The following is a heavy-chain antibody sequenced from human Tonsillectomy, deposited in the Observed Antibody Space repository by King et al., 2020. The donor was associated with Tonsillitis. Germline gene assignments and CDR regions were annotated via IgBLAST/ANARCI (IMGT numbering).Heavy chain of an antibody. CDR1: GFTFSSYA. V-gene: IGHV3-23*04. D-gene: IGHD6-13*01. Sequence: VQLVESGGGLVQPGGSLRLSCAASGFTFSSYAMSWVRQAPGKGLEWVSAISGSGGSTYYADSVKGRFTISRDNSKNTLYLQMNSLRAEDTAVYYCAKDPLDSSSRYAWFDPWGQGTLVTVSS. CDR2: ISGSGGST. J-gene: IGHJ5*02. CDR3: AKDPLDSSSRYAWFDP.